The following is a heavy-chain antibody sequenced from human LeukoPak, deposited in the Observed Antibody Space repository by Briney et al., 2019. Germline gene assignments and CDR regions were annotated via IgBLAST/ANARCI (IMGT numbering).Heavy chain of an antibody. CDR2: IYYSGST. J-gene: IGHJ4*02. D-gene: IGHD3-16*02. CDR3: ARYVWGSYPTFEDY. V-gene: IGHV4-59*01. Sequence: PSEPLSLTCTVSGGSISSYYWSWTRQPPGKGLEWIGYIYYSGSTNYNPSLKSRFTISVDTSKNQFSLKLSSVTAADTAVYYCARYVWGSYPTFEDYWGQGTLVTVSS. CDR1: GGSISSYY.